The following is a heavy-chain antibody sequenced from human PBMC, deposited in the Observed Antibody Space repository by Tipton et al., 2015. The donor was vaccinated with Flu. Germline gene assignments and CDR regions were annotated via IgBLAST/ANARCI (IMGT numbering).Heavy chain of an antibody. CDR3: AREGLWRMNNYFDS. CDR1: GDSVSSNRAA. CDR2: TYYRSKWYY. V-gene: IGHV6-1*01. J-gene: IGHJ4*02. D-gene: IGHD2-21*01. Sequence: PGLVKPSQTLSLTCAISGDSVSSNRAAWNWIRQSPSRGLEWLGRTYYRSKWYYHYALSVKSRITVNPDTSKNQVSLQLNSVTPEDTAVYYCAREGLWRMNNYFDSWGRGTLVTVSS.